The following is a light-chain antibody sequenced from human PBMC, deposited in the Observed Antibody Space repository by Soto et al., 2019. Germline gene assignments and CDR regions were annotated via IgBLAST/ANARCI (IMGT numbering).Light chain of an antibody. CDR3: HQYYNRPPWT. CDR1: RSVDTD. J-gene: IGKJ1*01. CDR2: ATS. Sequence: EILMTQSPATLSASPAGSATLSFSASRSVDTDLAWYQQKPGQAPRLLVFATSARATGVPDRFRGSRSGTDFTLTISSLQPEDSATYYCHQYYNRPPWTFGQGTKVDIK. V-gene: IGKV3-15*01.